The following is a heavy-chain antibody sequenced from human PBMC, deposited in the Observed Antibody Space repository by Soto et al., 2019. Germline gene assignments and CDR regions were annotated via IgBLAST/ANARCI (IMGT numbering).Heavy chain of an antibody. CDR3: ARVGYTSYGSTYLDV. J-gene: IGHJ6*03. D-gene: IGHD6-13*01. Sequence: GGSLRLSCAASGFTFGNAWINWVRQAPGKGLEWVANIKEDGSEKYYVDSVKGRFTISRDNAKNSLSLQMNSLRVEDTAVYYCARVGYTSYGSTYLDVWGKGTTVTVSS. CDR2: IKEDGSEK. V-gene: IGHV3-7*01. CDR1: GFTFGNAW.